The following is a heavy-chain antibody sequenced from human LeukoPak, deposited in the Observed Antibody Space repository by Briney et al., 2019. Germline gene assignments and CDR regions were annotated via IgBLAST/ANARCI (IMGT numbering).Heavy chain of an antibody. J-gene: IGHJ2*01. Sequence: ASVKVSCKLSEYTLTELSIHWVRQAPGKGLEWMGGFNVEDGEIVYAQKFQGRVTMTEDTSTDTAYMALSGLRSEDTAVYYCARGPIVVVPAADLWYFDLWGRGTLVTVSS. V-gene: IGHV1-24*01. CDR2: FNVEDGEI. CDR3: ARGPIVVVPAADLWYFDL. CDR1: EYTLTELS. D-gene: IGHD2-2*01.